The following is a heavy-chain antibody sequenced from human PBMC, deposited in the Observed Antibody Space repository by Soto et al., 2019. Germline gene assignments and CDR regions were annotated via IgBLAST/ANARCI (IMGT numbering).Heavy chain of an antibody. CDR3: ARGRRSTGVGY. J-gene: IGHJ4*02. CDR2: INLSGGT. CDR1: GGSFSGYY. D-gene: IGHD4-17*01. Sequence: QVQLQQWGAGLLKPSETLSLTSGVYGGSFSGYYWSWIRQPPGKGLEWIGEINLSGGTNHNPVLKSRVNMSVETSKHQFSLKLSSVTAADTAICYCARGRRSTGVGYWGQGPLVTVSS. V-gene: IGHV4-34*02.